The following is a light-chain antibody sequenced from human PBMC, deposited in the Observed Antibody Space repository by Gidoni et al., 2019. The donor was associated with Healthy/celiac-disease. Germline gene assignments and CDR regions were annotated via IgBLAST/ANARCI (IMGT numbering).Light chain of an antibody. CDR3: QQYGGSPLT. V-gene: IGKV3-20*01. CDR1: QTLSSHS. J-gene: IGKJ4*01. Sequence: EIVLTQSPGTLSSSPGERATLSCRASQTLSSHSEAWYQQKPGQAPRLVIYGASSKATGLPDRFSGSGSGTDFTLIITRLEPEDFALYCCQQYGGSPLTFGGGTKME. CDR2: GAS.